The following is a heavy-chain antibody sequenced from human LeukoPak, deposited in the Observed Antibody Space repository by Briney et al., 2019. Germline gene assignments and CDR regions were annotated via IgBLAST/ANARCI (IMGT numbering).Heavy chain of an antibody. J-gene: IGHJ5*02. Sequence: PSETLSPTCAVYGGSFSGYYWSWIRQPPGKGLEWIGEINHSGSTNYNPSLKSRVTISVDTSKNQFSLKLSSVTAADTAVYYCARRPYYNWFDPWGQGTLVTVSS. D-gene: IGHD3-10*01. V-gene: IGHV4-34*01. CDR3: ARRPYYNWFDP. CDR1: GGSFSGYY. CDR2: INHSGST.